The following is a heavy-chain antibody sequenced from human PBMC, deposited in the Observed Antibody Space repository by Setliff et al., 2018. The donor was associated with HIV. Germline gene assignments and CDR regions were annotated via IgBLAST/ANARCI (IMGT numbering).Heavy chain of an antibody. J-gene: IGHJ3*02. Sequence: PGESLKISCAASGFTFSNAWMSWVRQAPGKGLEWVGRIKSKTDGGPTDYAAPVKGRFTISRDDSKNTLYLQMNSLKTEDTAVYYCTTDRGTDAFDIWGQETMVTVS. CDR3: TTDRGTDAFDI. D-gene: IGHD1-1*01. CDR2: IKSKTDGGPT. V-gene: IGHV3-15*01. CDR1: GFTFSNAW.